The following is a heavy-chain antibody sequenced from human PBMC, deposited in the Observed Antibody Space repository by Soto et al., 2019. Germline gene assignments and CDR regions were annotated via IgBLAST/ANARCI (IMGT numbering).Heavy chain of an antibody. J-gene: IGHJ1*01. CDR3: ARGYYDSSGYYYRY. Sequence: GASVKVSCKASGYTFTSYSITWLRQAPGQGLEWVGRITVYNGNTDNAQKFQGRISMTTDTSTSTAYMELRSLRSDDTAVYYCARGYYDSSGYYYRYWGQGTLVTVSS. D-gene: IGHD3-22*01. CDR2: ITVYNGNT. V-gene: IGHV1-18*01. CDR1: GYTFTSYS.